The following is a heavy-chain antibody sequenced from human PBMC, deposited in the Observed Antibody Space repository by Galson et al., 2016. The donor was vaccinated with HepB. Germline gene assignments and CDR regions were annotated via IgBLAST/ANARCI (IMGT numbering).Heavy chain of an antibody. CDR3: ASEHPLHLKWFGDSMPKYYRGMDV. CDR2: IGASKGNT. J-gene: IGHJ6*02. Sequence: SVKVSCKASGFTFSDYAISWVRQAPGQGLEWMGWIGASKGNTKYSQQLQGRVTMTADTSANTAYMELRSVRSDDPAVYYCASEHPLHLKWFGDSMPKYYRGMDVWGQGTTVTVSS. V-gene: IGHV1-18*01. D-gene: IGHD3-10*01. CDR1: GFTFSDYA.